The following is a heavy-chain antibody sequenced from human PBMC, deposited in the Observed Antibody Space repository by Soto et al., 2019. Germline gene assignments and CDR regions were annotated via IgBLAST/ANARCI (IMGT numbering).Heavy chain of an antibody. V-gene: IGHV3-30-3*01. D-gene: IGHD4-17*01. CDR2: MSYDGSNE. Sequence: VPLVESGGGVVQPGRSLRLSCAASGFTFSSNAMHWVRQAPGKGLEWVAVMSYDGSNEYYADSVKGRFTISRDNSKNTLYLQMNSLRAEDTAVYYCARDSILSGTTRPPPLDYWGQGTLVTVSS. J-gene: IGHJ4*02. CDR3: ARDSILSGTTRPPPLDY. CDR1: GFTFSSNA.